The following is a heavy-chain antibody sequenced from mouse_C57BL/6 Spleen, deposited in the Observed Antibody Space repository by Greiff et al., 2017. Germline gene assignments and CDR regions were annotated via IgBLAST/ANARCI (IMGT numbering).Heavy chain of an antibody. CDR3: ARVGGVLPWFAY. CDR2: IDPDDGET. CDR1: GYNINDYY. D-gene: IGHD1-1*02. V-gene: IGHV14-2*01. J-gene: IGHJ3*01. Sequence: EVKLQQPGAELVKPGASVKLSCTASGYNINDYYMHWVKQRTEQGLEWIGRIDPDDGETKYAPKFKGKATITADTSSNTAYLQLSSLTSEDAAVYYCARVGGVLPWFAYWGQGTLVTVSA.